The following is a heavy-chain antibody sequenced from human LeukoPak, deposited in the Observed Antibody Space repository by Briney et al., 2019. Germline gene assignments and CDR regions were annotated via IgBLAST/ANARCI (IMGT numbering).Heavy chain of an antibody. CDR2: ISFDGINK. D-gene: IGHD3-22*01. J-gene: IGHJ3*02. V-gene: IGHV3-30*04. CDR1: GFTFSTYA. CDR3: ARDRWYYYDSSDYYHDACDI. Sequence: GGSLRLSCAASGFTFSTYAMHWVRQAPGKGLEWVAVISFDGINKYYADSVKGRFTISRDNSKNTLYLQMNSLIAEDTAVYYCARDRWYYYDSSDYYHDACDIWGQGTMVTVSS.